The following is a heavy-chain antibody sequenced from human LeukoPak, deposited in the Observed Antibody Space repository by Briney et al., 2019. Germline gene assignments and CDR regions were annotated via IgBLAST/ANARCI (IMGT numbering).Heavy chain of an antibody. CDR1: GFPFSSYA. Sequence: AGGSLRLSCAASGFPFSSYAVTWVRQVPGKGPEWVAGISDNGNSVSYADSVKGRFGISRDNSKNTLYLQMKSLRAEDTAVYYCAKGGDTNWDLSNYLDHWGQGTLVTVSS. J-gene: IGHJ4*02. CDR3: AKGGDTNWDLSNYLDH. V-gene: IGHV3-23*01. D-gene: IGHD1-7*01. CDR2: ISDNGNSV.